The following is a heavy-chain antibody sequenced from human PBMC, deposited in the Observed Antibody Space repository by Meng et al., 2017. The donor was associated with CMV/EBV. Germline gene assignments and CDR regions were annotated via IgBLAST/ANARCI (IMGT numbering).Heavy chain of an antibody. CDR3: ARDQPLLYTNYYGSGSLHGFYYYYGMDV. V-gene: IGHV4-31*03. Sequence: SETLSLTCTVSGGSISSGGYYWSWIRQHPGKGLEWIGYIYYSGSTYYNPSLKSRVTISVDTSKNQFSLKLSSVTAADTAVYYCARDQPLLYTNYYGSGSLHGFYYYYGMDVWGQGTTVTVSS. CDR2: IYYSGST. J-gene: IGHJ6*02. CDR1: GGSISSGGYY. D-gene: IGHD3-10*01.